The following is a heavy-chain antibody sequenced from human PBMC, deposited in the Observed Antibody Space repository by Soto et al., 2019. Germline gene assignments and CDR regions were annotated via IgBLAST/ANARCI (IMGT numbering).Heavy chain of an antibody. J-gene: IGHJ6*02. CDR2: INAHGCDR. Sequence: EVQVVESGGGLIQPGGYLRLSCAMSGLAFNTYWMHWLRQAPGKGPVWVALINAHGCDRRYADSVKGRFTVSRDNAKNMLYLEINSVRVEDAAVYYCARDSSLCADGWGQGTTVNGSS. V-gene: IGHV3-74*01. CDR1: GLAFNTYW. CDR3: ARDSSLCADG.